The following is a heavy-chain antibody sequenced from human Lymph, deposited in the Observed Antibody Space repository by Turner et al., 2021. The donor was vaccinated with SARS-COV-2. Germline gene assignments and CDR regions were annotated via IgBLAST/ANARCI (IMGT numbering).Heavy chain of an antibody. Sequence: EVQLVETGGGLIQPGGSLSHSCAASGIIVSRNYLNWVRQAPGKGLEWVSVIYSGGTTYYADSVKGRFTISRDNSKNTLYLQMNSLRVEDTAVYYCARDLCTYGMDVWGQGTTVTVSS. J-gene: IGHJ6*02. D-gene: IGHD2-8*01. CDR2: IYSGGTT. CDR1: GIIVSRNY. CDR3: ARDLCTYGMDV. V-gene: IGHV3-53*02.